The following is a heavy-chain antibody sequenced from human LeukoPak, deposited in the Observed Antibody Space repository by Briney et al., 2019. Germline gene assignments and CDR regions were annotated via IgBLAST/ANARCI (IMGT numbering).Heavy chain of an antibody. CDR3: ASLVVGQNWFDP. D-gene: IGHD2-15*01. V-gene: IGHV3-48*01. Sequence: GGSLRLSCAASGFSLGNYPMNWVRQTPGKGLEGISFISSSSRSIDYADSVKGRFTISRDNAKNSLFLEMNSLRAEDTATYYCASLVVGQNWFDPWGQGTRVTVSS. J-gene: IGHJ5*02. CDR1: GFSLGNYP. CDR2: ISSSSRSI.